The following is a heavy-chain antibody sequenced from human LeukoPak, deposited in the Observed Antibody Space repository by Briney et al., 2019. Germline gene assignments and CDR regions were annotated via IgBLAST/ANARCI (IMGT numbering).Heavy chain of an antibody. Sequence: PGRSLRLSCEASGFIFRSYAIHWVRQAPGKGLEWVGIISSDGKKKFYADSLKGRFTISRDNSKNTLYLQMNSLRADDTAVYYCARAAGEEGPDFDFWGQGTLVTVSS. CDR1: GFIFRSYA. V-gene: IGHV3-30*04. J-gene: IGHJ4*02. CDR2: ISSDGKKK. D-gene: IGHD3-10*01. CDR3: ARAAGEEGPDFDF.